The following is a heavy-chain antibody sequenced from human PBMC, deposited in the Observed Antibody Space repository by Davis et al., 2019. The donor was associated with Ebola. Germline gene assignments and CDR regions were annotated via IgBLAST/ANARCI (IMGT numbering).Heavy chain of an antibody. CDR3: AKDYGDGFDY. Sequence: GESLKISCAASGFTFSSYWMSWVRQAPGKGLEWVANIKQDGSEKYYVDSVKGRFTISRDNAKNSLYLQMNSLRGDDTALYYCAKDYGDGFDYWGQGTLVTVAS. V-gene: IGHV3-7*01. D-gene: IGHD4-17*01. J-gene: IGHJ4*02. CDR2: IKQDGSEK. CDR1: GFTFSSYW.